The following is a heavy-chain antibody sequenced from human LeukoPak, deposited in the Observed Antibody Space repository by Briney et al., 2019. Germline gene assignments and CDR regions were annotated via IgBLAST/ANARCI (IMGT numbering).Heavy chain of an antibody. J-gene: IGHJ3*02. CDR2: ISYSGST. Sequence: SETLSPTCTVSGGSISSSSHYWGLIRQPPGKGLEWIGSISYSGSTYYNPSLNSRITISVDAPKNQFSLNLSSVTAADTALFYCARHRHGSWFSAFDIWGQGTMVTVSS. CDR1: GGSISSSSHY. V-gene: IGHV4-39*01. CDR3: ARHRHGSWFSAFDI. D-gene: IGHD2-15*01.